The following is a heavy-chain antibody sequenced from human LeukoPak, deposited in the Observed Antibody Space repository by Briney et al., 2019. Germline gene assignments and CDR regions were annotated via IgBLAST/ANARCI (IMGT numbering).Heavy chain of an antibody. V-gene: IGHV4-31*03. CDR1: GGSISSGGYD. CDR2: RYYSGSS. D-gene: IGHD4-17*01. J-gene: IGHJ3*02. CDR3: ARRPTHGDYFDAFDI. Sequence: PSQTLSLTCTVSGGSISSGGYDWTWIRQHPGKGLEWIGYRYYSGSSFYNPSLKTRVIISLDTSENQVSLRLSSVTAADTAVYYCARRPTHGDYFDAFDIWGQGTMVTASS.